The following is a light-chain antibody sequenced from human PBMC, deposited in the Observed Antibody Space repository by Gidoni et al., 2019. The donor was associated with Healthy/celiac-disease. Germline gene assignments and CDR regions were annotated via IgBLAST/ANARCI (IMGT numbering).Light chain of an antibody. CDR3: MIWNSSASRWV. Sequence: QAVLTQPSSLSASPGASASLTCTLRSGINVGTYRIYWYQQKPGSPPQYLLRYKSDSDKQQGSGVPSRFSGSKDASANAGILLISGLQSEDEADYYCMIWNSSASRWVFGGGTKLTVL. V-gene: IGLV5-45*03. CDR2: YKSDSDK. CDR1: SGINVGTYR. J-gene: IGLJ3*02.